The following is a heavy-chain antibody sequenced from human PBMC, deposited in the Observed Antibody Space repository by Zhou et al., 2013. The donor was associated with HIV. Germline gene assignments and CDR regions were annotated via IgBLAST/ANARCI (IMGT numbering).Heavy chain of an antibody. CDR2: INPNSGGT. J-gene: IGHJ6*03. V-gene: IGHV1-2*02. D-gene: IGHD3-3*01. CDR1: GYTFTGYY. CDR3: ARDKRRYDFWSGYGKGYYYYYMDV. Sequence: QVQLVQSGAEVKKPGASVKVSCKASGYTFTGYYMHWVRQAPGQGLEWMGWINPNSGGTNYAQKFQGRVTMTRDTSISTAYMELSRLRSDDTAVYYCARDKRRYDFWSGYGKGYYYYYMDVWGKGTTVTVSS.